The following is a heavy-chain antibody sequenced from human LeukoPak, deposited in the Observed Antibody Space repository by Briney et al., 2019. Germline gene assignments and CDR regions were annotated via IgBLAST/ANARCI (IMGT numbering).Heavy chain of an antibody. V-gene: IGHV4-39*07. CDR3: ARGYSSGWYYVDA. Sequence: SETLSLTCTVSGGSISSSSYYWGWIRQPPGKGLEWIGSIYYSGSTYYNPSLKSRVTISVDTSKNQFSLKLSSVTAADTAVYYCARGYSSGWYYVDAWGTGTTVTVSS. CDR2: IYYSGST. CDR1: GGSISSSSYY. D-gene: IGHD6-19*01. J-gene: IGHJ6*03.